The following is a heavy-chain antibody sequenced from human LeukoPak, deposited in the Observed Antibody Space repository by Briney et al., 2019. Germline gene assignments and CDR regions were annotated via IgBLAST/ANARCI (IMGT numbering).Heavy chain of an antibody. CDR3: ARGDGYNFFDY. D-gene: IGHD5-24*01. Sequence: GGSLRLSCAASGFTVSSNYMSWVRQAPGKGLEWVSVIYAGGSTYYADSVKGRFTISRDNSKNTLYLQMNSLRAEDSAVYYCARGDGYNFFDYWGQGTLVTVSS. CDR2: IYAGGST. CDR1: GFTVSSNY. V-gene: IGHV3-53*01. J-gene: IGHJ4*02.